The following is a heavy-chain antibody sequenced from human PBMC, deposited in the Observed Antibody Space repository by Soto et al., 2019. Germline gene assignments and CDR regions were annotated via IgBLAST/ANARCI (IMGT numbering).Heavy chain of an antibody. V-gene: IGHV4-34*01. D-gene: IGHD3-9*01. J-gene: IGHJ3*02. CDR2: INHSGSN. CDR1: GGSFSTYY. CDR3: ARGVRNDWQGAFDI. Sequence: SETLYLTCVVSGGSFSTYYYNWLSQSAWKGLEWVGEINHSGSNNYSPSLKSRVTMSLDTSKNQFSLKLTSVTAAGTAVYYCARGVRNDWQGAFDILGQGIMV.